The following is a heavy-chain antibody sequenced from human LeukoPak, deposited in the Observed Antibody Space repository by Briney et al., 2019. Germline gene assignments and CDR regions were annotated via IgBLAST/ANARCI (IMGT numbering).Heavy chain of an antibody. D-gene: IGHD6-13*01. J-gene: IGHJ4*02. CDR3: ARDLAAAGRGGSRFDY. CDR2: IYYSGST. Sequence: SETLSLTCTVSGGSISSYYWSWIRQPPGKGLEWIGYIYYSGSTNHNPSLKSRVTISVDTSKNQFSLKLSSVTAADSAVYYCARDLAAAGRGGSRFDYWGQGTLVTVSS. CDR1: GGSISSYY. V-gene: IGHV4-59*01.